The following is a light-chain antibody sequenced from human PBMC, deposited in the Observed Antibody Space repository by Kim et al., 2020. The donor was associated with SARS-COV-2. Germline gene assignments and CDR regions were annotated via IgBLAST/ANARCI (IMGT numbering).Light chain of an antibody. Sequence: DIVMTQSPLSLPVTPGEPASISCRSSQSLLHSNGYNYLDWYLQKPGQSPQLLIYLGSNRASGVPDRFSGSGSGTDFTLKISRVVAEDVGVYYCMQALQTPYTFGQGTKLEI. CDR2: LGS. V-gene: IGKV2-28*01. CDR3: MQALQTPYT. CDR1: QSLLHSNGYNY. J-gene: IGKJ2*01.